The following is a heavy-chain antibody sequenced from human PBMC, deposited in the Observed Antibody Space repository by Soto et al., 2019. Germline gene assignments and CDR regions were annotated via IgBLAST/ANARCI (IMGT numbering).Heavy chain of an antibody. CDR3: ARDRGSAYNWFDP. CDR1: GGSISSYY. J-gene: IGHJ5*02. Sequence: QVQLQESGPGLVKPSETLSLTCTVSGGSISSYYWSWIRQPPGKGLEWIGYIYYSGSTNYNPSLKSRVXTSXDXYKNQFSLKLSSVTAADTAVYYCARDRGSAYNWFDPWGQGTLVTVSS. D-gene: IGHD3-10*01. CDR2: IYYSGST. V-gene: IGHV4-59*01.